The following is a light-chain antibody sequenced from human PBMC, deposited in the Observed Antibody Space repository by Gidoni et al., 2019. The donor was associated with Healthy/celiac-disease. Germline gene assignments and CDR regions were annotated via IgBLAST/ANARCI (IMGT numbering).Light chain of an antibody. V-gene: IGLV2-14*03. Sequence: QSALTQPASVSGSPGQPITISCTGTSSDVGGYNYVSWYQQHPGKAPKLMIYDVSNRPSGVSNRFSGSKSGNTASLTISGLQAEDEADYYCSSYTSRSTRVFGTGTKVTVL. J-gene: IGLJ1*01. CDR1: SSDVGGYNY. CDR2: DVS. CDR3: SSYTSRSTRV.